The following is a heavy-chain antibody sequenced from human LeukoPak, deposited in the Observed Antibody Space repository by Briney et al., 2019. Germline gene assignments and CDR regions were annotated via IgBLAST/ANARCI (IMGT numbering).Heavy chain of an antibody. J-gene: IGHJ3*02. CDR2: IYYSGST. CDR3: AREHSYSSGYSYAFDI. V-gene: IGHV4-31*03. CDR1: GGSISSGGYY. Sequence: SETLSLTCTVSGGSISSGGYYWSWIRQHPGKGLEWIGYIYYSGSTYYNPSLKSRVTISVDTSKNQFSLKLSSVTAADTAVYYCAREHSYSSGYSYAFDIWGQGTMVTVSS. D-gene: IGHD3-22*01.